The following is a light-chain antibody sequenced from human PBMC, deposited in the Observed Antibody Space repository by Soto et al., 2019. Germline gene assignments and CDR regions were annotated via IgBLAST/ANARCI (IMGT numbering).Light chain of an antibody. CDR3: LLYDNSGLT. V-gene: IGKV3-20*01. CDR1: QSLSTNA. CDR2: AAS. J-gene: IGKJ3*01. Sequence: EIVLTQSLGTLSLSPGERATLSCRASQSLSTNALAWYQQKPGQTPRLLIYAASTRDTDIPDRFNGSGSGTDFALTTSRLEPEDFPLYYWLLYDNSGLTFGRGTKVDVX.